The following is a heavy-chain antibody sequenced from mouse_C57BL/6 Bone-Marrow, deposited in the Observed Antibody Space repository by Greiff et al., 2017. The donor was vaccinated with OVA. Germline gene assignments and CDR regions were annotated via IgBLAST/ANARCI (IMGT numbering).Heavy chain of an antibody. V-gene: IGHV5-12*01. CDR3: ASLLPYFDV. J-gene: IGHJ1*03. D-gene: IGHD1-1*01. CDR2: ISNGGGST. CDR1: GFTFSDYY. Sequence: EVKLVESGGGLVQPGGSLKLSCAASGFTFSDYYMYWVRQTPEKRLEWVAYISNGGGSTYYPDTVKGRFTISRDNAKNTLYLQMSRLKSEDTAMYYCASLLPYFDVWGTGTTVTVSS.